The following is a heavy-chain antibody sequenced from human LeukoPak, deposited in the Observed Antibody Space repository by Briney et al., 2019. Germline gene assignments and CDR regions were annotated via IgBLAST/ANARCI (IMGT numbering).Heavy chain of an antibody. Sequence: ASVKVSCKASGYTLTSYAMHWVRQAPGQRLEWMGWINAGNGNTKYSQKFRGRVTITRDTSASTAYMELSSLRSEDTAVYYCARSAAAGTYYYYGMDVWGQGTTVTVSS. D-gene: IGHD6-13*01. V-gene: IGHV1-3*01. J-gene: IGHJ6*02. CDR2: INAGNGNT. CDR3: ARSAAAGTYYYYGMDV. CDR1: GYTLTSYA.